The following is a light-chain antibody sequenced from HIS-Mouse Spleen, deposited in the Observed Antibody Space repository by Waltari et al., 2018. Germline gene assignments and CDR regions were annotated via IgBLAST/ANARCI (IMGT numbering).Light chain of an antibody. V-gene: IGKV4-1*01. Sequence: DIVMTQSPDSLAVSPGERATINCKSSQRVLYSPNNKNYLAWYQQKPGQPPKLLIYWASTRESGVPDRFSGSGSGTDFTLTISSLQAEDVAVYYCQQYYSTPYTFGQGTKLEIK. CDR2: WAS. J-gene: IGKJ2*01. CDR1: QRVLYSPNNKNY. CDR3: QQYYSTPYT.